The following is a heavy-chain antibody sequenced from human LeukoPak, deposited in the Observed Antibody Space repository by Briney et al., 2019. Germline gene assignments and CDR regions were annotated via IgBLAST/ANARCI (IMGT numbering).Heavy chain of an antibody. CDR2: ISAYNGNT. J-gene: IGHJ4*02. V-gene: IGHV1-18*04. D-gene: IGHD3-22*01. Sequence: ASVTVSCKASGYTFTSYGISWVRQAPGQGLEWMGCISAYNGNTNYAQKLQGRVTMTTDTSRRTVNMELKDLRSDDKDVYYFSRDRVLGYYHDSRGYLDYWGQGTLVTVSS. CDR3: SRDRVLGYYHDSRGYLDY. CDR1: GYTFTSYG.